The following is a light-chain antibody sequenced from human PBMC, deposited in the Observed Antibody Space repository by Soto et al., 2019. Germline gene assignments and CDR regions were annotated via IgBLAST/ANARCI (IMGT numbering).Light chain of an antibody. CDR1: QGVSSN. CDR3: QQYNNWPPRGT. CDR2: GAS. V-gene: IGKV3-15*01. J-gene: IGKJ1*01. Sequence: EIVLTQSPATLSVSPGERATLSCRSSQGVSSNLAWYQQKPGQGSRLLIYGASTRATGIPARFSGSGSGPEFTLNISSLQPEDFALYYCQQYNNWPPRGTFGQGTKVEFK.